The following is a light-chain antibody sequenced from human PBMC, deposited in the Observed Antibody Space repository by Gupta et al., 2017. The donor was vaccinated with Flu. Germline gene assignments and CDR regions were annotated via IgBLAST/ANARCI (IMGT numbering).Light chain of an antibody. CDR2: DVT. V-gene: IGLV2-14*03. Sequence: GKVPQLMIYDVTNRPSGVSNRLSRSKSGSTASLTISGLHAEDEADYYCRPLTSGRTLHVFGTWTKVTVL. J-gene: IGLJ1*01. CDR3: RPLTSGRTLHV.